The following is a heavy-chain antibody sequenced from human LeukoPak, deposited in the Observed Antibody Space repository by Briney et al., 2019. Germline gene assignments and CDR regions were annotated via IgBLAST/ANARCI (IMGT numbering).Heavy chain of an antibody. CDR1: GGTFSSYA. CDR2: IIPIRGIA. J-gene: IGHJ4*02. CDR3: ARAPSYYYDSSGFRGY. D-gene: IGHD3-22*01. Sequence: ASVKVSCKASGGTFSSYAISWVRQAPGQGLEWMGRIIPIRGIANYAQKFQGRVTITADTSTSTASMELSTLSAADTAVYYCARAPSYYYDSSGFRGYWGQGNLVTVSS. V-gene: IGHV1-69*04.